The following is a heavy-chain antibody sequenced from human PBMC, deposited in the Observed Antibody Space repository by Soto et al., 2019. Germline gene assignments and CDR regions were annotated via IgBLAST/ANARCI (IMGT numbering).Heavy chain of an antibody. V-gene: IGHV3-23*01. CDR1: EFTFNSYA. CDR2: ISGSADNT. Sequence: EVHLLESGGALVQPGGSLRLSCAASEFTFNSYAMSWVRQTPGKGLEWVSVISGSADNTYYADSVKGRFTISRDKSKNSLYLQMNSLRAEDTAVYYCAIYTIAAIHSGWGQGTLVTVSS. J-gene: IGHJ4*02. D-gene: IGHD6-13*01. CDR3: AIYTIAAIHSG.